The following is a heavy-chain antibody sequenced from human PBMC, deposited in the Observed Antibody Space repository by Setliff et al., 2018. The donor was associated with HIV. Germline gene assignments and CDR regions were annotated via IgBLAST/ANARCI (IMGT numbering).Heavy chain of an antibody. CDR3: ARDVAGKYDF. D-gene: IGHD2-15*01. V-gene: IGHV3-74*03. Sequence: GGSLRLSCAASGFTFSTNWMHWVRQGPGKGLVWVSRSNEDGSFTSYADSVKGRFTISKDNAKNTLYLQMNSLRAEDTGIYYCARDVAGKYDFWGQGTLVTVSS. CDR1: GFTFSTNW. CDR2: SNEDGSFT. J-gene: IGHJ4*02.